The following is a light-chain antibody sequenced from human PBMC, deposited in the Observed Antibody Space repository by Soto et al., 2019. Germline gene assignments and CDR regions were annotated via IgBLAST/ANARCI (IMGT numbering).Light chain of an antibody. Sequence: QSALTQPASVSGSPGQSIAISCTGTSSDVGAYNYVSWYQQHPGKAPKLMIYDVSNRPSGVSNRFSGSKSGNTASLTISGLQAEDEADYYCCSYTTSSTYVLGNGTKVTVL. CDR2: DVS. CDR3: CSYTTSSTYV. CDR1: SSDVGAYNY. V-gene: IGLV2-14*03. J-gene: IGLJ1*01.